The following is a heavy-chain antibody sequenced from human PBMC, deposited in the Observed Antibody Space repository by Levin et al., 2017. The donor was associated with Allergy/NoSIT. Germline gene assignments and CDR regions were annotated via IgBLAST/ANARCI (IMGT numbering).Heavy chain of an antibody. CDR2: ISYDGSNK. V-gene: IGHV3-30*18. D-gene: IGHD1-26*01. CDR3: AKDRGSVGFDY. Sequence: GESLKISCAASGFTFSSYGMHWVRQAPGKGLEWVAVISYDGSNKYYADSVKGRFTISRDNSKNTLYLQMNSLRAEDTAVYYCAKDRGSVGFDYWGQGTLVTVSS. J-gene: IGHJ4*02. CDR1: GFTFSSYG.